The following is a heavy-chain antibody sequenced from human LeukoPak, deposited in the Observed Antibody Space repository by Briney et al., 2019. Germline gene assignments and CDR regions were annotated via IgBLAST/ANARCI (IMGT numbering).Heavy chain of an antibody. CDR1: GGSISSYY. J-gene: IGHJ5*02. CDR2: IYYSGSP. CDR3: ARNSGSLIKYNWFDP. V-gene: IGHV4-59*08. D-gene: IGHD1-26*01. Sequence: SETLSLTCTVSGGSISSYYWSWIRQPPGKGLEGIGYIYYSGSPNYNPSLKSRVTISVDTYKNQFSLKLSSVTAADTAVYYCARNSGSLIKYNWFDPWGQGTLVTVSS.